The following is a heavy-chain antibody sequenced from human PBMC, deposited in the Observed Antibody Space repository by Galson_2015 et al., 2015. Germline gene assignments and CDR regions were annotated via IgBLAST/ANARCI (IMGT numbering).Heavy chain of an antibody. CDR1: GDSVSSNSAA. J-gene: IGHJ3*02. Sequence: CAISGDSVSSNSAAWNWIRQSPSRSLEWLGRTSYRSKWYNDYAVSVKSRITINPDTSKNQFSLKLSSVTAADTAVYYCARAGYYGSGRPDAFDIWGQGTMVTVSS. V-gene: IGHV6-1*01. D-gene: IGHD3-10*01. CDR2: TSYRSKWYN. CDR3: ARAGYYGSGRPDAFDI.